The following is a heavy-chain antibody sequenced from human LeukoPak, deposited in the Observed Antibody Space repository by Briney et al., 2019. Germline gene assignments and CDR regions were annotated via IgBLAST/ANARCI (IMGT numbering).Heavy chain of an antibody. Sequence: GGSLRLSCVASGFTFDDDGMSWVRQAPGKGLEWGACINWNGGSTGYADSVKGRFTISRDHSKHALYLQMNSLRAEETALYYCAKDFDSYYDSTGYGASFSYWGQGTLVTVSS. CDR2: INWNGGST. J-gene: IGHJ4*02. CDR1: GFTFDDDG. D-gene: IGHD3-22*01. V-gene: IGHV3-20*04. CDR3: AKDFDSYYDSTGYGASFSY.